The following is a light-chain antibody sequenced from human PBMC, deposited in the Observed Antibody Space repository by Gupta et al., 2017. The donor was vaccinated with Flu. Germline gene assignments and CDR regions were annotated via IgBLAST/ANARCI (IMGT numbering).Light chain of an antibody. CDR3: QRHNNYWT. CDR1: QSISSW. CDR2: QAS. J-gene: IGKJ1*01. V-gene: IGKV1-5*03. Sequence: DIHMTPSPSTLSASGGDRVTSTCRASQSISSWLAWFQQKAGKAPKLLIYQASKLDSGGPSRLSGSGSGTEFTCTISSRQPDDSATYYCQRHNNYWTFGQGTKVEIK.